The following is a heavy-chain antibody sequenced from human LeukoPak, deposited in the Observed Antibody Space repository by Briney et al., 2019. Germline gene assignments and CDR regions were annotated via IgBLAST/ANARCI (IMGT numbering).Heavy chain of an antibody. V-gene: IGHV4-39*07. CDR1: GGSISSSSYY. CDR3: ASQQKYSSSFDY. CDR2: IYYSGST. J-gene: IGHJ4*02. D-gene: IGHD6-13*01. Sequence: SETLSLTCTVSGGSISSSSYYWGWIRQPPGKGLEWIGSIYYSGSTYYNPSLKSRVTISVDTSKNQFSLKLSSVTAADTAVYYCASQQKYSSSFDYWGQGTLVTVSS.